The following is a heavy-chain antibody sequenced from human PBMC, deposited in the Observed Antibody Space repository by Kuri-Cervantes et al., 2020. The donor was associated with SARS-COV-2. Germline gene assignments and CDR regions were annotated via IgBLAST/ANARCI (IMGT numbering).Heavy chain of an antibody. CDR2: INHRSGAT. V-gene: IGHV1-2*02. CDR1: GYTFTGYY. J-gene: IGHJ5*02. CDR3: ARARESYSGYDCPPPGWWFDP. Sequence: ASVKVSCKASGYTFTGYYMNWVRQAPGQGLEWMGWINHRSGATKYVERFQGRVTMTWDTSISTAYMELSRLTSDDTGLYYCARARESYSGYDCPPPGWWFDPWGQGTRVTVSS. D-gene: IGHD5-12*01.